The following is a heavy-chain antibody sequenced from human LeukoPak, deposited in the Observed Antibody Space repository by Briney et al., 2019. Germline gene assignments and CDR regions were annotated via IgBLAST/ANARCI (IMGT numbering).Heavy chain of an antibody. V-gene: IGHV3-53*04. CDR1: GFTVSSNY. CDR2: IYSGGST. J-gene: IGHJ4*02. CDR3: ARSADGYNGAQFDY. Sequence: GGSLRLSCAASGFTVSSNYMSWVRQAPGKGLEWFAVIYSGGSTYYADSVKGRFTISRHNSKNTLYLQMNSLRAEDTAVYYCARSADGYNGAQFDYWGQGTLVTVSS. D-gene: IGHD5-24*01.